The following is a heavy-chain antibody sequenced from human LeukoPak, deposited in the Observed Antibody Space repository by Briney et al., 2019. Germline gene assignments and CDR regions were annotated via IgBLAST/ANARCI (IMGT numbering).Heavy chain of an antibody. J-gene: IGHJ4*02. CDR2: ISYDGSNK. CDR3: ARGGGIGSSCRPFDY. D-gene: IGHD6-13*01. CDR1: GFTFSSYG. Sequence: QSGGSLRLSCAASGFTFSSYGMHWVRQAPGKGLEWVAVISYDGSNKYYADSVKGRFTISRDNSKNTLYLQMNSLRAEDTAVYYCARGGGIGSSCRPFDYWGQGTLVTVSS. V-gene: IGHV3-30*03.